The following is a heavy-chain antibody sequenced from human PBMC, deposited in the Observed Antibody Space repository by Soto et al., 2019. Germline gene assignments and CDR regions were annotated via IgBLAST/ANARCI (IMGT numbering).Heavy chain of an antibody. D-gene: IGHD3-3*01. CDR2: IYYSGST. J-gene: IGHJ6*02. CDR3: ARDSTSYDFWSGYYTPYYYGMDV. CDR1: GGSFSSGDYY. Sequence: QVQLQESGPGLVKPSQTLSLTCTVSGGSFSSGDYYWSWIRQPPGKGLEWIGNIYYSGSTYYNPSLNSRVTISLDTSKNQFSLNLSSVTAADTAVYYCARDSTSYDFWSGYYTPYYYGMDVWGQGTTVTVSS. V-gene: IGHV4-30-4*01.